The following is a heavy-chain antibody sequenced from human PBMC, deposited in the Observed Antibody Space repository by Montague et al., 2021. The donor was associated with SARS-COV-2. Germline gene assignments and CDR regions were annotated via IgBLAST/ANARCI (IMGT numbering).Heavy chain of an antibody. J-gene: IGHJ5*02. CDR1: GDSVSSNRAA. Sequence: CAISGDSVSSNRAAWNWIRQSPSRGLEWLGRTYYRSKWYNDYAVSVKSRITINPDTSKNQFSLQLNSVTPEDTAVYYCARDDPYCTNSVCYTGNWFDPWGQGTLVTVSS. V-gene: IGHV6-1*01. D-gene: IGHD2-8*01. CDR2: TYYRSKWYN. CDR3: ARDDPYCTNSVCYTGNWFDP.